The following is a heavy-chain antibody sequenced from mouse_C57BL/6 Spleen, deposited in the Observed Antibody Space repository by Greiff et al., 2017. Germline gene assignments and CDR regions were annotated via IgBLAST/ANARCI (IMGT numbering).Heavy chain of an antibody. CDR1: GYTFTSYW. D-gene: IGHD3-1*01. Sequence: QVQLQQPGAELVKPGASVKLSCKASGYTFTSYWMQWVKQRPGQGLEWIGEIDPSDSYTNYNQKFKGKATLTVDTSSSTAYMQLSSLTSGDSAVYYCAREGLYWGQGTSVTVSS. V-gene: IGHV1-50*01. CDR2: IDPSDSYT. J-gene: IGHJ4*01. CDR3: AREGLY.